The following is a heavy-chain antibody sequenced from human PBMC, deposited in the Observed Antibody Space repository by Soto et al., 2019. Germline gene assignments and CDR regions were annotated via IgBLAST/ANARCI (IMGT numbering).Heavy chain of an antibody. CDR2: ISPIFGTA. Sequence: QVQLVQSGAEVKKPGSSVKVSCKASGGTFSSYAISWVRQAPGQGLECMGGISPIFGTANYAQKFRGRVTVAADGCTGTGYMVLSSLRSEDTAVYYCASGDGERPMSLQHWVQGGLVADSS. D-gene: IGHD3-10*01. CDR1: GGTFSSYA. V-gene: IGHV1-69*12. J-gene: IGHJ1*01. CDR3: ASGDGERPMSLQH.